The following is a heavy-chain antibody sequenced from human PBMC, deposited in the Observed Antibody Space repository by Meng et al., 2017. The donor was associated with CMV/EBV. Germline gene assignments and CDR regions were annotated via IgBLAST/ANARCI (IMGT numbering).Heavy chain of an antibody. CDR3: ARVPSYGSGSYPYYYYYGMDV. CDR1: GSTFSSYS. D-gene: IGHD3-10*01. J-gene: IGHJ6*02. CDR2: ISSSSSYI. V-gene: IGHV3-21*01. Sequence: GGSLRLSCAASGSTFSSYSMNWVRQAPGKGLEWVSSISSSSSYIYYADSVKGRFTISRDNAKNSLYLQMNSLRAEDTAVYYCARVPSYGSGSYPYYYYYGMDVWGQGTTVTVSS.